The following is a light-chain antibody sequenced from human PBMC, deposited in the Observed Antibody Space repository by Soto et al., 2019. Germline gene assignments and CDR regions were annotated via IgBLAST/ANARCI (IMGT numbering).Light chain of an antibody. CDR2: EGT. CDR3: CSYAGRSTYVV. CDR1: SSDVGGYNY. J-gene: IGLJ2*01. Sequence: QSVLTQPASVSGSPGQSITISCTGTSSDVGGYNYVSWYQQHPGKAPKLMICEGTERPSGVSNRFSGSKSGNTASLTISGLQAEDEAHYYCCSYAGRSTYVVFGGGTKLTVL. V-gene: IGLV2-23*01.